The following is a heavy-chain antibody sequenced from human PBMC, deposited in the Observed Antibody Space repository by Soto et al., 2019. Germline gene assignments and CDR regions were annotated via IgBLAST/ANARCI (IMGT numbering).Heavy chain of an antibody. CDR2: INPKSGDT. CDR3: ARDGGYSYGAGGYYFYGLDV. Sequence: ASVKVSCKASGYTFTSYYIHWVRQAPGQGLEWMGWINPKSGDTHFAQRFQGRVTLTRDTSIGTAYMEVTSLRSDDTAVYYCARDGGYSYGAGGYYFYGLDVWGQGTTVTVS. J-gene: IGHJ6*02. V-gene: IGHV1-2*02. D-gene: IGHD3-3*01. CDR1: GYTFTSYY.